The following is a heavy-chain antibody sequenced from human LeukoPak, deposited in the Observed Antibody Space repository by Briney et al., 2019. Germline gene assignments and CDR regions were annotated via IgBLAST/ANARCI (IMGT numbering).Heavy chain of an antibody. D-gene: IGHD1-26*01. CDR2: ITPLNGNA. CDR3: ARVRGGWNYMDV. J-gene: IGHJ6*03. Sequence: ASVKVSCKASGHNFTYRYLHWVRQAPRQALEWMGWITPLNGNANYAQKFQDRVTITRDRSMSTVYMELSSLRSEDTAVYYCARVRGGWNYMDVWGKGTTVTVSS. V-gene: IGHV1-45*03. CDR1: GHNFTYRY.